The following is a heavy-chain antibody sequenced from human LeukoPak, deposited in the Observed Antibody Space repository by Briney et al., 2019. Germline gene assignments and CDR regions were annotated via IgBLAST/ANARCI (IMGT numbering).Heavy chain of an antibody. D-gene: IGHD3-22*01. CDR2: IIPILGIA. CDR1: GGTFSSYA. J-gene: IGHJ3*02. V-gene: IGHV1-69*04. Sequence: GASVKVSCKASGGTFSSYAISWVRQAPGQGLEWMGRIIPILGIANYAQKFQGRVTITADKSTSTAYMELSSLRSEDTAVYYCARERSTMIVVENAFDIWGQGTMVTVSS. CDR3: ARERSTMIVVENAFDI.